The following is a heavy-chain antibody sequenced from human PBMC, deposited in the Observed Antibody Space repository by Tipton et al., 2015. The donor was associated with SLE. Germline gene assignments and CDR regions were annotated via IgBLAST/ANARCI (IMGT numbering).Heavy chain of an antibody. CDR3: ASELFRGYTSGWGPDY. Sequence: LRHSCAVSGASIGSGGYSWNWIRQPPGKGLQWIGYIFHSGITYYNPSLKSRVTMSVDRSKNQFSLRLTSVTAADTAVYYCASELFRGYTSGWGPDYWGQGTLVTVSS. CDR2: IFHSGIT. J-gene: IGHJ4*02. CDR1: GASIGSGGYS. D-gene: IGHD6-19*01. V-gene: IGHV4-30-2*01.